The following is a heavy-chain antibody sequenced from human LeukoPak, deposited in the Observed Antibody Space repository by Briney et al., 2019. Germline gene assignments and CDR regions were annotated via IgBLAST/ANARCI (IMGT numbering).Heavy chain of an antibody. Sequence: SETLSLTCTVSGGSISSGGYYWSWIRQHPGNGLEWIGYIYYSGSTYYNPSLKSRVTISVDTSKNQFSPKLSSVTAADTAVYYCARSYGSGSSYGMDIWGKGTTVTVSS. CDR1: GGSISSGGYY. CDR2: IYYSGST. D-gene: IGHD3-10*01. J-gene: IGHJ6*04. CDR3: ARSYGSGSSYGMDI. V-gene: IGHV4-31*03.